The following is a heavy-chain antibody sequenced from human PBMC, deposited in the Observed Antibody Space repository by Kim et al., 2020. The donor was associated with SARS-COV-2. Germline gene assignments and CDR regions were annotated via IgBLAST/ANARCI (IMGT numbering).Heavy chain of an antibody. CDR3: ARAPGTTVLFDS. D-gene: IGHD1-7*01. V-gene: IGHV4-4*02. J-gene: IGHJ4*02. Sequence: SETLSLTCDVSGGSIRGIDWWCLVRQPPGKGLEWTGEIFHSGGTNYNPSLKSRVTILIDMTKNHFSLELTSVTAADTAVYYCARAPGTTVLFDSWGQGTLVTVSS. CDR1: GGSIRGIDW. CDR2: IFHSGGT.